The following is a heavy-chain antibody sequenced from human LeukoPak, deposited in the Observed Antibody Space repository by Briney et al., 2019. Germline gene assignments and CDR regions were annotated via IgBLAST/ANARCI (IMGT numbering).Heavy chain of an antibody. D-gene: IGHD3-22*01. Sequence: PSETLSLTCAVSGGAFSGYYWSWIRQPPGKGLEWIGETNHSGSTNYNPSLKSRVTISVGTSKNQYFLKLSSVTAADTAVYYCARDWAYYYDSSGYPPGDYWGQGTLVTVS. J-gene: IGHJ4*02. CDR3: ARDWAYYYDSSGYPPGDY. CDR1: GGAFSGYY. V-gene: IGHV4-34*01. CDR2: TNHSGST.